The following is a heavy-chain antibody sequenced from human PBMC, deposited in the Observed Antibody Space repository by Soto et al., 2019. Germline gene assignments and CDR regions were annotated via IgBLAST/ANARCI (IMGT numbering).Heavy chain of an antibody. CDR3: AKALRGPRVVYKSPASFDP. CDR2: ISGSGGST. J-gene: IGHJ5*02. Sequence: LRLSCAASGFTFSSYAMSWVRQAPGKGLEWVSAISGSGGSTYYADSVKGRFTISRDNSKNTLYLQMNSLRAEDTAVYYCAKALRGPRVVYKSPASFDPWGQGTLVTVSS. V-gene: IGHV3-23*01. D-gene: IGHD2-8*02. CDR1: GFTFSSYA.